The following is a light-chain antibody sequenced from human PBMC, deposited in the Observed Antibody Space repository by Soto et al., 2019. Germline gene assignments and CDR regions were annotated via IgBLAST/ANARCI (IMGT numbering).Light chain of an antibody. Sequence: QSVLTQPPSASGTPGQRVSISCSGSSSNIGSNTVNWYQQLPGTAPKLLIYSDDQRPSGVPDRLSGSKSGTSASLAISGLQSEDEDDYFCAAWDDSLNGLCVFGTGTKLTVL. V-gene: IGLV1-44*01. J-gene: IGLJ1*01. CDR3: AAWDDSLNGLCV. CDR2: SDD. CDR1: SSNIGSNT.